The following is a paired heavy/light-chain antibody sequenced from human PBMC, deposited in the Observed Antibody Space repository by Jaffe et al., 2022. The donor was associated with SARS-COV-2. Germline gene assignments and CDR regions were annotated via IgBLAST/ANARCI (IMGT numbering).Light chain of an antibody. J-gene: IGLJ2*01. V-gene: IGLV2-8*01. Sequence: QSALTQPPSASGSPGQSVTISCTGTSSDVGYYNYVSWYQQHPGKAPKLMIYEVTKRPSGVPDRFSGSKSGNTASLTVSGLQVEDEADYYCSSYAGDKQLFGGGTKLTVL. CDR2: EVT. CDR1: SSDVGYYNY. CDR3: SSYAGDKQL.
Heavy chain of an antibody. CDR3: AHRHGGSDWNGGDFDY. J-gene: IGHJ4*02. CDR1: GFSLTTSGVG. Sequence: QITLKESGPALVTPTQTLTLTCTFSGFSLTTSGVGVGWIRQPPGKALECLALIYWDDDKRYSPSLKSRLTIFKDASKNHVVLIMTNMDPADTATYYCAHRHGGSDWNGGDFDYWGQGTVVTVSS. D-gene: IGHD1-1*01. V-gene: IGHV2-5*02. CDR2: IYWDDDK.